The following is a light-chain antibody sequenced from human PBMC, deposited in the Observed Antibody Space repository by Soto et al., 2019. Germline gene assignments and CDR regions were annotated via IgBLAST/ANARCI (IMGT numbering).Light chain of an antibody. Sequence: EIVLTQSPGTLSLSPGERATLSCRASQTVSRNNLVWYHQRPGQPTRLLIYGASSRATGIPDRFSGRGFVTDFSITISRREPEDFAGYYCQQHGDEPITFDQGTRLEIK. CDR1: QTVSRNN. J-gene: IGKJ5*01. V-gene: IGKV3-20*01. CDR3: QQHGDEPIT. CDR2: GAS.